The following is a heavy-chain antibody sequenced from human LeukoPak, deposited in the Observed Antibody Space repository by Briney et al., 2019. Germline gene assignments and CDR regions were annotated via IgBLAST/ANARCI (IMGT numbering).Heavy chain of an antibody. CDR3: ARASSDYVWGSYRSPYYYYGMDV. CDR1: GCTFSSYA. Sequence: ASVKVSCKASGCTFSSYAISWVRQAPGQGLEWMGGIIPIFGTANYAQKFQGRVTITADKSTSTAYMELSSLRSEDTAVYYCARASSDYVWGSYRSPYYYYGMDVWGKGTTVTVSS. V-gene: IGHV1-69*06. D-gene: IGHD3-16*02. CDR2: IIPIFGTA. J-gene: IGHJ6*04.